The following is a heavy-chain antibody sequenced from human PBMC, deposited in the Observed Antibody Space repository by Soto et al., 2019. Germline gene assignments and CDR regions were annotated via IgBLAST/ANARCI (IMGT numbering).Heavy chain of an antibody. CDR2: IYGTDTT. Sequence: EVQLVETGGDLIQPGGSLRLSCAASGFSVSANNMNWVRQAPGKGLERVSIIYGTDTTYYADSARGRFTVSRDNSKNTVYLQMDSLRSEDTALYHCVRGGFDWGQGTLVTVSS. CDR1: GFSVSANN. CDR3: VRGGFD. J-gene: IGHJ4*02. V-gene: IGHV3-53*02. D-gene: IGHD3-10*01.